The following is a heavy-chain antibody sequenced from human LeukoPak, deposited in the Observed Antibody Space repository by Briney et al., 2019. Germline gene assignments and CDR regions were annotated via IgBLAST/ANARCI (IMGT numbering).Heavy chain of an antibody. CDR2: IYYGGST. V-gene: IGHV4-59*12. CDR1: GDSINTYY. Sequence: PSETLSLTCTVSGDSINTYYWAWIRQPPGKRLEFIGYIYYGGSTLYNPSLKSRVTMSVDTSKNQFSLKLSSVTAADTAVYYCARRLGKLLWFGELRSTNWFDPWGQGTLVTVSS. D-gene: IGHD3-10*01. J-gene: IGHJ5*02. CDR3: ARRLGKLLWFGELRSTNWFDP.